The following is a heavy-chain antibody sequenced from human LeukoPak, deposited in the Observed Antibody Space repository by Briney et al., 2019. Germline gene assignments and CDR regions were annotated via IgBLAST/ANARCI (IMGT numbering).Heavy chain of an antibody. D-gene: IGHD1-7*01. V-gene: IGHV3-23*01. CDR1: GFTFSSYA. J-gene: IGHJ4*02. CDR2: ISDSGGST. CDR3: AKEGGDKGTMDYFDY. Sequence: PGGSLRLSCAASGFTFSSYAMSWVRQAPGKGLEWVSSISDSGGSTYYADSVKGRFTISRDDSKNTLYLQMNSLRAEDTVVYYCAKEGGDKGTMDYFDYWGKGTLVTVSS.